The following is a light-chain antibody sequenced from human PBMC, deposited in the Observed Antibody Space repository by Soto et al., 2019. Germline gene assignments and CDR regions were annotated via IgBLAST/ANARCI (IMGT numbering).Light chain of an antibody. CDR3: QNQS. CDR1: QDISNY. CDR2: DAS. J-gene: IGKJ5*01. V-gene: IGKV1-33*01. Sequence: DIQMTQSPSSLSASVGDRVTITCQASQDISNYLNWYQQKPGKAAKLLFYDASNLETGVPSRCCGSGSGTDFTFTISSLHPDDIATYYCQNQSFGQGTRLEIK.